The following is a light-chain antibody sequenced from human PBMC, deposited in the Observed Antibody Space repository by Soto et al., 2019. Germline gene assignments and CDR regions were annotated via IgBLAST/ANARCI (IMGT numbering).Light chain of an antibody. CDR1: QSVSSSY. CDR2: GAS. V-gene: IGKV3-20*01. CDR3: QQSYNWPWT. J-gene: IGKJ1*01. Sequence: EIVLTQSPGTLSLSPGARAPLSCRASQSVSSSYLAWYQQKPGQAPRLLIYGASSRATGIPDRFSGSGSGTEFTLTISSLQSEDFAVYYCQQSYNWPWTFGQGTKVDI.